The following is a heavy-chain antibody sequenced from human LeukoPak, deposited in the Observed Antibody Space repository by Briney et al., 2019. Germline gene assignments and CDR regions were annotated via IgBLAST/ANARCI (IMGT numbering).Heavy chain of an antibody. V-gene: IGHV3-74*01. Sequence: GGSLRLSCAASGFTFSSYWMHWVRQAPGKGLVWVSRINSDGSSTSYADSVKGRFTISRDNAKNTLYLQMNSLRAEDTAVYYCARAQYSSSWYSNWGQGTLVTVSS. D-gene: IGHD6-13*01. CDR3: ARAQYSSSWYSN. CDR1: GFTFSSYW. J-gene: IGHJ4*02. CDR2: INSDGSST.